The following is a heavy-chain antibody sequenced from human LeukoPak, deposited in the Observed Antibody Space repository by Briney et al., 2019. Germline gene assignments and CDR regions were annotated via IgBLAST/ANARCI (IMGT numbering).Heavy chain of an antibody. J-gene: IGHJ5*02. CDR1: GYSFTNYW. CDR2: IYPGDSDT. V-gene: IGHV5-51*01. CDR3: ASYDSSRGGFDP. D-gene: IGHD3-22*01. Sequence: GESLKISCKGSGYSFTNYWIGWVRPMPGKGLDWMGIIYPGDSDTRYSPSFLGQVSISADKSISTAYLQWSSLKASDTAIYYCASYDSSRGGFDPWGQGTLVTVSS.